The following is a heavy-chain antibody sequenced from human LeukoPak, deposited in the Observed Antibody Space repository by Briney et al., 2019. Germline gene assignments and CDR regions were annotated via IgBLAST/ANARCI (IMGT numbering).Heavy chain of an antibody. Sequence: SETLSLTCTVSGDSISSGYHYWSWIRQPPGKGLEWIGYIYHSGSTYYNPSLKSRVTISVDRSKNQFSLKLSSVTAADTAVYYCAFIAAAGTKYFQHWGQGTLVTVSS. D-gene: IGHD6-13*01. CDR2: IYHSGST. J-gene: IGHJ1*01. V-gene: IGHV4-30-4*08. CDR3: AFIAAAGTKYFQH. CDR1: GDSISSGYHY.